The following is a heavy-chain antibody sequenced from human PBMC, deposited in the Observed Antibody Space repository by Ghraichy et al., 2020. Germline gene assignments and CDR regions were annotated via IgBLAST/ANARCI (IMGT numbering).Heavy chain of an antibody. Sequence: GGSLRLSCAASGFTVSSNYITWVRQAPGKGLEWVSVIYSGGSTYYADSVKGRFTISRDNSKNTVYLQMNSLRTEDTAVYYCARSITYFYGSGVSEYWGQGTLVTVSS. J-gene: IGHJ4*02. CDR3: ARSITYFYGSGVSEY. CDR2: IYSGGST. D-gene: IGHD3-10*01. V-gene: IGHV3-66*01. CDR1: GFTVSSNY.